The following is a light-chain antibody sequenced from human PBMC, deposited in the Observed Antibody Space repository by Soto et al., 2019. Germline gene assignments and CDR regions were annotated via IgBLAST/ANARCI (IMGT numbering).Light chain of an antibody. J-gene: IGKJ1*01. V-gene: IGKV1-17*01. CDR2: AAS. CDR3: LHHNTYPRT. CDR1: QAIRND. Sequence: DIQMTPSPSSLSASVGDRVTITCRASQAIRNDLGWCHQKPGTAPKRLIYAASTLQSGVPSRFSGSGSGTEFTLTISSLQPADFATYYCLHHNTYPRTFGQGTKVEIK.